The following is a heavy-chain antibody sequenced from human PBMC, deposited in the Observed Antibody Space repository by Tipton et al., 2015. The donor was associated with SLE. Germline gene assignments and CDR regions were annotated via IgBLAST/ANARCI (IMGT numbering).Heavy chain of an antibody. Sequence: TLSLTCTVSGGSISSSSYYWGWIRQPPGKGLEWIGYIYYSGSTNYNPSLKSRVTISVDTSKNQFSLKLSSVTAADTAVYYCARGWDCWGQGTLVTVSS. CDR3: ARGWDC. J-gene: IGHJ4*02. D-gene: IGHD5-24*01. CDR2: IYYSGST. CDR1: GGSISSSSYY. V-gene: IGHV4-61*05.